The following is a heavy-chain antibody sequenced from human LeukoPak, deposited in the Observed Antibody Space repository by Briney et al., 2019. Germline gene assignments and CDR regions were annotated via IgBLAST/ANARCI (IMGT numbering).Heavy chain of an antibody. CDR3: ATAILGYCSGGSCYSVGWFDP. V-gene: IGHV1-69*04. Sequence: ASVKDSCKASGGTFSSYAISWVPPTPGPGREWMGRIIPILDIANYAQKFQGRVTITADKSTSTAYMELSSLRSEDTAVYYCATAILGYCSGGSCYSVGWFDPWGQGTLVTVSS. CDR1: GGTFSSYA. J-gene: IGHJ5*02. CDR2: IIPILDIA. D-gene: IGHD2-15*01.